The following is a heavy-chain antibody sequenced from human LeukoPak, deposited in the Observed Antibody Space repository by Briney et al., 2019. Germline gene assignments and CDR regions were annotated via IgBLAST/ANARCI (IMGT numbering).Heavy chain of an antibody. CDR1: GFTFNSFG. V-gene: IGHV3-33*01. D-gene: IGHD4-17*01. J-gene: IGHJ4*02. CDR3: ARGGTYGDYFGY. CDR2: IWYDGSNK. Sequence: GRSLRLSCAASGFTFNSFGIHWVRQAPGKGLEWVAVIWYDGSNKYYADSVKGRFTISRDNSKNTLYLQMNSLRAEDTAVYYCARGGTYGDYFGYRGQGTLVTVSS.